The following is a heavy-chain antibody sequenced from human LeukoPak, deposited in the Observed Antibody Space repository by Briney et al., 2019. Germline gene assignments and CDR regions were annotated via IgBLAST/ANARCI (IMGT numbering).Heavy chain of an antibody. CDR3: ARKYCSSTSCYWDY. J-gene: IGHJ4*02. CDR1: GFTFSSYA. V-gene: IGHV3-23*01. Sequence: GGSPRLSCAASGFTFSSYAMSWVRQAPGKGLEWVSAISGSGGSTYYADSVKGRFTISRDNSKNTLYLQMNSLRAEDTAVYYCARKYCSSTSCYWDYWGQGTLVTVSS. D-gene: IGHD2-2*01. CDR2: ISGSGGST.